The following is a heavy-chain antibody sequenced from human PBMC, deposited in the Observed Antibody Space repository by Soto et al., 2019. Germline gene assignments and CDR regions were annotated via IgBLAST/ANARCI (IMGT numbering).Heavy chain of an antibody. J-gene: IGHJ4*02. CDR1: GGSISSGVYY. D-gene: IGHD2-21*01. Sequence: QVQLQESGPGLVKPSQTLSLTCTVSGGSISSGVYYWSWIRQHPGKGLEWIGYIYYSGSTYYNPSLKSRVTISVDTSKNQFSLKRSSVTPADTAVDYCASKHYCGNSPFDYWGQETQVTVSS. CDR2: IYYSGST. CDR3: ASKHYCGNSPFDY. V-gene: IGHV4-31*03.